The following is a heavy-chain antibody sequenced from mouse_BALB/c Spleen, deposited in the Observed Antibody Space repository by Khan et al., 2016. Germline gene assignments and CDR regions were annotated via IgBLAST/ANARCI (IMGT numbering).Heavy chain of an antibody. D-gene: IGHD1-1*01. Sequence: QVQLQQSGADLVRPGTSVKVSCKASGYAFTNFLIDWIKQRPGQGLDWLGVINPGSGSTNYNEKFKGQATLTADKSSSTAYMQLSSLTSDDSAVYFCASQYGSSYVGFAYWGQGTLVTVSA. V-gene: IGHV1-54*01. CDR2: INPGSGST. J-gene: IGHJ3*01. CDR1: GYAFTNFL. CDR3: ASQYGSSYVGFAY.